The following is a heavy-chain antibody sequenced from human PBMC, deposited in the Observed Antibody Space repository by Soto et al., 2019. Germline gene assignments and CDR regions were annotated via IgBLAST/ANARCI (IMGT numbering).Heavy chain of an antibody. Sequence: PSETLSLTCTVSGGSISTYYWSWIRQPPGKGLEWIGYIYYSGSTNYNPSLRSRVTISVDTSKSQFSLNLSSMTAADTAVYYCARLRGYTNGYRNDAFDVSGQGTMVTVSS. V-gene: IGHV4-59*01. CDR2: IYYSGST. CDR3: ARLRGYTNGYRNDAFDV. CDR1: GGSISTYY. D-gene: IGHD5-18*01. J-gene: IGHJ3*01.